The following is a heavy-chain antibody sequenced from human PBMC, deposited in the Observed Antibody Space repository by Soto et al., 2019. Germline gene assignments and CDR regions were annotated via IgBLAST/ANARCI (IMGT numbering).Heavy chain of an antibody. CDR3: VKSYSSGWYDNRFDP. D-gene: IGHD6-19*01. CDR2: ISGNGGST. V-gene: IGHV3-64D*06. J-gene: IGHJ5*02. CDR1: GFTFSSYA. Sequence: GGSLRLSCSASGFTFSSYAMHWVRQAPGKGLEYVSAISGNGGSTYYADSVKGRFTISRDNSKNTLYLQMSSLRAEDTAVYYCVKSYSSGWYDNRFDPWGQGTLVTVSS.